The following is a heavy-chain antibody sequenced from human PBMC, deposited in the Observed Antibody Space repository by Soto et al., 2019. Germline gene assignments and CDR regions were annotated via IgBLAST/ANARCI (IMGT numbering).Heavy chain of an antibody. CDR2: ISAYNGNT. CDR1: GYTFTSYG. CDR3: ARDRPWFGELLKSTDWFDP. Sequence: ASVKVSCKASGYTFTSYGISWVRQAPGQGLEWMGWISAYNGNTNYAQKLQGRVTMTTDTSTSTAYMELRSLRSDDTAVYYCARDRPWFGELLKSTDWFDPWGQGTLVTAPQ. D-gene: IGHD3-10*01. V-gene: IGHV1-18*01. J-gene: IGHJ5*02.